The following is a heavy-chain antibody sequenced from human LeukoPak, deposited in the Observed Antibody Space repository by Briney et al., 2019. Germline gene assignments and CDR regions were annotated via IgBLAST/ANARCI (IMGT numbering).Heavy chain of an antibody. Sequence: SETLSLTCSVSGYSISSGYFWGWIRQSPVRGLEWIGKIYHSGSTHYNPSLKSRLTISVDTSKNQFSLKVTSVTAADTAVYYCARAGRASFDAFDFWGLGTMVTVSS. D-gene: IGHD1-26*01. V-gene: IGHV4-38-2*02. CDR2: IYHSGST. CDR3: ARAGRASFDAFDF. J-gene: IGHJ3*01. CDR1: GYSISSGYF.